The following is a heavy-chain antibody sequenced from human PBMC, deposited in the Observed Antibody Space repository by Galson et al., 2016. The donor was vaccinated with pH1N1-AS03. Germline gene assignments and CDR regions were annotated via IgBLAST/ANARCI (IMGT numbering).Heavy chain of an antibody. CDR3: ARLPRGPWRFDS. CDR2: INKDGSEK. Sequence: SLRLSCAVSGFSLSNHWMTWVRQAPGKGLEWVANINKDGSEKSYVDSVKGRFTISRDTAKNSVFLQVNSVRVEDRAVYYCARLPRGPWRFDSWGQGALVIVSS. D-gene: IGHD3-10*01. CDR1: GFSLSNHW. J-gene: IGHJ4*02. V-gene: IGHV3-7*01.